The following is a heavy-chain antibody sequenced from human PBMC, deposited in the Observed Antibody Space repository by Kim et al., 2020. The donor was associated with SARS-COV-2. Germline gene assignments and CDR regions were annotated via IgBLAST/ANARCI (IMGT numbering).Heavy chain of an antibody. CDR3: ARVGIAVAGIDY. CDR1: GFTFSSYC. V-gene: IGHV3-74*01. J-gene: IGHJ4*02. CDR2: INSDGSST. D-gene: IGHD6-19*01. Sequence: GGSLRLSCAASGFTFSSYCMHWVRQAPGKGLVWVARINSDGSSTSYADSVKRRSTISRDNANNTLYLQMNSLRAEDTAVYYWARVGIAVAGIDYWGQGT.